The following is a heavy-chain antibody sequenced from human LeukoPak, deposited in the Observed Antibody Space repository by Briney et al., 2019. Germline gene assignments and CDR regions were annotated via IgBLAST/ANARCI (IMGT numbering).Heavy chain of an antibody. Sequence: GRSLRLYCAASGFTFDDYAMHWVRQASGKGLEWVSGISWNSGSIGYADSVKGRFTISRDNAKNSLYLQMNSLRAEDTALYYCAKGPGAYYYYYGMDVWGQGTTVTVSS. J-gene: IGHJ6*02. CDR1: GFTFDDYA. V-gene: IGHV3-9*01. CDR2: ISWNSGSI. CDR3: AKGPGAYYYYYGMDV.